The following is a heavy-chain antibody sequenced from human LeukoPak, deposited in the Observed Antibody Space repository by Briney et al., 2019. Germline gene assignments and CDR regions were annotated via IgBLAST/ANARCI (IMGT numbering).Heavy chain of an antibody. CDR3: ARNHRGSGSRYCYYYMDV. CDR2: INSDGSST. J-gene: IGHJ6*03. D-gene: IGHD3-10*01. V-gene: IGHV3-74*03. CDR1: GFTFSSYW. Sequence: GGSLRLSCAASGFTFSSYWMLWVRQAPGKGLVWVSRINSDGSSTAYADSVKVRFTISRDNAKNTLYLQMNSLRAKDTSVYYCARNHRGSGSRYCYYYMDVWGKGTTVTISS.